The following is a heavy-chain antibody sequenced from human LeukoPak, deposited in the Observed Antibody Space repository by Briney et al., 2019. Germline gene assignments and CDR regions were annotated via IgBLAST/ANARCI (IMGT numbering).Heavy chain of an antibody. Sequence: ASVKVSCKASGYTFTSYGISWVRQAPGQGLEWMGWISAYNGNTNYAQKLQGRLTMTTDTSTSTAYIELRSLRSDDTAVYYCAREGRYYYYYMDVWGKGTTVTISS. CDR1: GYTFTSYG. J-gene: IGHJ6*03. V-gene: IGHV1-18*01. CDR3: AREGRYYYYYMDV. CDR2: ISAYNGNT.